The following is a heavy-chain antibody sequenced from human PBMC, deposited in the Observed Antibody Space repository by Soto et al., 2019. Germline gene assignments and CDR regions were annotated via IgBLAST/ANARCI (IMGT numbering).Heavy chain of an antibody. Sequence: EVQLVESGGGLVQPGRSLRLSCAASGFTFDDYAMHWVRQAPGKGLEWVSGISWNSGSIGYADSVKGRFTISRDNAKNSLYLQMNSLRAEDTALYYCAKDVVRYSRGNWFDPWGQGTLVTVSS. D-gene: IGHD3-9*01. CDR1: GFTFDDYA. CDR3: AKDVVRYSRGNWFDP. J-gene: IGHJ5*02. CDR2: ISWNSGSI. V-gene: IGHV3-9*01.